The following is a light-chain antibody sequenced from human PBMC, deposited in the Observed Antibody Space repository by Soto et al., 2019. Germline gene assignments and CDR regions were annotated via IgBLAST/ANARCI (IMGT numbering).Light chain of an antibody. CDR2: GAS. Sequence: EIVMTQSPGTLSVSPGERATLSCRASQNVRINLAWYQQKPGQAPRLLIYGASTRATSIPARFSGRGSETEFTLTISSLQSEDFAVYYCQQYNSWPGTFGQGTKVDIK. V-gene: IGKV3-15*01. CDR3: QQYNSWPGT. CDR1: QNVRIN. J-gene: IGKJ1*01.